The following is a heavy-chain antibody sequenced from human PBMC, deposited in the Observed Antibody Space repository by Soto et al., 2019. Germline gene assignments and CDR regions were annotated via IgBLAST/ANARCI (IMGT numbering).Heavy chain of an antibody. CDR2: IIPIFGTA. J-gene: IGHJ6*02. CDR3: ARVKKIRYCSSTSCYTDYYYYYGMDV. D-gene: IGHD2-2*02. Sequence: SVKVSCKASVGTFSSYAISWVRQAPGQGLEWMGGIIPIFGTANYAQKFQGRVTITADESTSTAYMELSSLRSEDTAVYYCARVKKIRYCSSTSCYTDYYYYYGMDVWGQGTTVTVSS. CDR1: VGTFSSYA. V-gene: IGHV1-69*13.